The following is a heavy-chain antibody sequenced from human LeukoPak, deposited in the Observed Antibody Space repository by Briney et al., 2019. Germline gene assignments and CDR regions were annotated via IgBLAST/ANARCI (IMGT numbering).Heavy chain of an antibody. J-gene: IGHJ3*02. CDR2: IYTSGST. CDR3: ARQPFYYDGQVDAFEI. Sequence: SQTLSLTCTVSGGSLSSGSYYWSWLRQPAGTGLEWIGRIYTSGSTNYNPSLKSRVTISVDTSKNQFSLKLSSVTAADTAVYYWARQPFYYDGQVDAFEIWGQGTMVTVSS. CDR1: GGSLSSGSYY. D-gene: IGHD3-22*01. V-gene: IGHV4-61*02.